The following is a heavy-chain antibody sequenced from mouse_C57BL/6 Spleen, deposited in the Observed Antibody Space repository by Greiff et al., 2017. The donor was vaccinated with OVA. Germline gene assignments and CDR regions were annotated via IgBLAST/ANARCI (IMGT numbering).Heavy chain of an antibody. CDR1: GYTFTSYW. Sequence: VKLQQPGAELVRPGSSVKLSCKASGYTFTSYWMHWVKQRPIQGLEWIGNIDPSDSETHYNQKFKDKATLTVDKSSSTAYMQLSSLTSEDSAVYYCARRWAGDFDYWGQGTTLTVSS. CDR2: IDPSDSET. J-gene: IGHJ2*01. V-gene: IGHV1-52*01. CDR3: ARRWAGDFDY. D-gene: IGHD1-1*02.